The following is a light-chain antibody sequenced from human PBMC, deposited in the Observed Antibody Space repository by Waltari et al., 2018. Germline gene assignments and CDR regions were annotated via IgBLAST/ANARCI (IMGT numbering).Light chain of an antibody. CDR1: HTITNW. CDR3: QHYNSFSHIYT. J-gene: IGKJ2*01. CDR2: DAS. Sequence: DIQMTQSPSSLSASVGDRVTIPCRASHTITNWLAWYQQKPGKAPNVLIYDASTLESGVPSRFSGSGSGTEFTLTINSLQPDDFATYYCQHYNSFSHIYTFGQGTKLEI. V-gene: IGKV1-5*01.